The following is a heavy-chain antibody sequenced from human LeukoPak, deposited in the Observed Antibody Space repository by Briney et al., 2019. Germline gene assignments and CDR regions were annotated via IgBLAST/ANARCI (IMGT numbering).Heavy chain of an antibody. V-gene: IGHV3-48*03. Sequence: GGSLRLSCAASGFTFSSYEMNWVRQAPGKGLEWVSQISSSGSTISYADSVKGRFTISRDNAKKSLYLQMNSLRAEDTAVYYCARAAENYGGRFDSWGQGTLVTVSS. CDR3: ARAAENYGGRFDS. CDR2: ISSSGSTI. J-gene: IGHJ4*02. D-gene: IGHD3-16*01. CDR1: GFTFSSYE.